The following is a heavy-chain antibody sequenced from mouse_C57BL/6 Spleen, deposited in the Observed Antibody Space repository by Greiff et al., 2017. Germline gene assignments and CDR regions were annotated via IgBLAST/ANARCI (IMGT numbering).Heavy chain of an antibody. CDR1: GFNIKNTY. CDR2: IDPANGNT. D-gene: IGHD1-1*01. V-gene: IGHV14-3*01. CDR3: ASPHYYGSSYWYFDV. J-gene: IGHJ1*03. Sequence: EVQLQESVAELVRPGASVKLSCTASGFNIKNTYMHWVKQRPEQGLEWIGRIDPANGNTKYAPKFQGKATITADTSSNTAYLQLSSLTSEDTAIYYCASPHYYGSSYWYFDVWGTGTTVTVSS.